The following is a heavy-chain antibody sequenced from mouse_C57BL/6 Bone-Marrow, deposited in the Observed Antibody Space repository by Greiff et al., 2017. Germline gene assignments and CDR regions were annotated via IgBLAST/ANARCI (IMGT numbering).Heavy chain of an antibody. J-gene: IGHJ1*03. V-gene: IGHV5-6*01. CDR3: ARDGYWYFDV. CDR2: ISSGGSYT. CDR1: GFTFSSYG. Sequence: EVQVVESGGDLVKPGGSLKLSCAASGFTFSSYGMSWVRPTPDKRLEWVATISSGGSYTYYPASVKGRFTISRDNAKNTLYLQMSSLKSEDTAMYYCARDGYWYFDVWGTGTTVTVSA.